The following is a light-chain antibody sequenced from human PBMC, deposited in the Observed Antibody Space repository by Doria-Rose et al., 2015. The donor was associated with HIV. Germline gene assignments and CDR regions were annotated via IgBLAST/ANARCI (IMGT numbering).Light chain of an antibody. CDR2: DAS. CDR1: QRVKSSY. CDR3: QQYGTSRGT. V-gene: IGKV3-20*01. Sequence: TQSPGTLSLSPGARATLSCRASQRVKSSYLAWYQQKPGQAPRLLIHDASTRATGIPDRFSGSGSGTDFTLTISRLEPEDVAVYYCQQYGTSRGTFGQGTRLEIK. J-gene: IGKJ5*01.